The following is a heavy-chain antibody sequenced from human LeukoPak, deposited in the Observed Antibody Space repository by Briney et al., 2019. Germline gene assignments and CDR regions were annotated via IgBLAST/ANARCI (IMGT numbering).Heavy chain of an antibody. CDR3: ARNPHVVVVVAKTYWFDP. CDR2: IDYSGST. D-gene: IGHD2-21*01. CDR1: GYSITNGYY. J-gene: IGHJ5*02. V-gene: IGHV4-38-2*02. Sequence: SETLSLTCSVSGYSITNGYYWAWIRQPPGKGLEWIGSIDYSGSTYYNPSLKSRVTISVDTSKNQFSLKVSSVTAADTAVYYCARNPHVVVVVAKTYWFDPWGQGTLVTVSS.